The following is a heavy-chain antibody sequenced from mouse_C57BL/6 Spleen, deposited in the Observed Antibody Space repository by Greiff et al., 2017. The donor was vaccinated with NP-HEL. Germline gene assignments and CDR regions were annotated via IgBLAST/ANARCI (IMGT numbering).Heavy chain of an antibody. V-gene: IGHV1-22*01. Sequence: EVQLQQSGPELVKPGASVKMSCKASGYTFTDYNMHWVKQSHGKSLEWIGYINPNNGGTSYNQKFKGKATLTVNKSSSTAYMELRSLTSEESAVYYCARLGDYGNYDWGQSTTLTVSS. D-gene: IGHD2-1*01. J-gene: IGHJ2*01. CDR2: INPNNGGT. CDR1: GYTFTDYN. CDR3: ARLGDYGNYD.